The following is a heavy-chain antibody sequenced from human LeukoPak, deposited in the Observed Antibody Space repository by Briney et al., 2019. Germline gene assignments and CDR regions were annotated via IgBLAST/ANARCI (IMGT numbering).Heavy chain of an antibody. CDR1: GFTFSSYS. CDR3: ASLDYDILTGYGNYAFDI. J-gene: IGHJ3*02. D-gene: IGHD3-9*01. CDR2: ISSSSSYI. Sequence: GGSLRLSCAASGFTFSSYSMNWVRQAPGKGLEWVSSISSSSSYIYYADSVKGRFTISRDNAKNSLYLQMNSLRAEDTAVYYCASLDYDILTGYGNYAFDIWGQGTMVTVSS. V-gene: IGHV3-21*04.